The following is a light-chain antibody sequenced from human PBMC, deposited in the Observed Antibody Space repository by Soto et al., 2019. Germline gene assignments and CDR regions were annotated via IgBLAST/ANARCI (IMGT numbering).Light chain of an antibody. CDR3: QQSDTYQWT. Sequence: DIQMTQSPSTLSASVGDRVTITCRASQSINNWLAWYQQKPGKAPKLLIYKASSLESGVPTKFSGSGSATEFTLTISSLQPDDFATYYCQQSDTYQWTFGQGTKVEIK. CDR2: KAS. CDR1: QSINNW. V-gene: IGKV1-5*03. J-gene: IGKJ1*01.